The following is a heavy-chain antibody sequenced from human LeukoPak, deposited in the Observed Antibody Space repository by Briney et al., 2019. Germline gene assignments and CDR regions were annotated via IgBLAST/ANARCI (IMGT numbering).Heavy chain of an antibody. V-gene: IGHV3-48*03. Sequence: PRGSLRLSCAASGFTFSSYEMNWVRQAPGKGLEWVSYIYSSGSNIYYADSVKGRFTISRDNAKNSLYLQMNSLRAEGTAVYYCAREGGDGYNVGFDYWGQGTLVTVSS. D-gene: IGHD5-24*01. CDR1: GFTFSSYE. CDR2: IYSSGSNI. J-gene: IGHJ4*02. CDR3: AREGGDGYNVGFDY.